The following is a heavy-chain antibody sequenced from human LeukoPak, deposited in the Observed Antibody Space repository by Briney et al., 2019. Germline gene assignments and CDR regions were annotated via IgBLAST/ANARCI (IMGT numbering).Heavy chain of an antibody. CDR2: ISSSSYI. Sequence: PGGSLRLSCAASGFTFSSYSMNWVRQAPGKGLEWVSSISSSSYIYYADSVKGRFTISRDNAKNSLYLQMNSLRAEDTAVYYCARESRYCSGGSCYSSAFDIWGQGTMVTVSS. CDR1: GFTFSSYS. D-gene: IGHD2-15*01. J-gene: IGHJ3*02. CDR3: ARESRYCSGGSCYSSAFDI. V-gene: IGHV3-21*01.